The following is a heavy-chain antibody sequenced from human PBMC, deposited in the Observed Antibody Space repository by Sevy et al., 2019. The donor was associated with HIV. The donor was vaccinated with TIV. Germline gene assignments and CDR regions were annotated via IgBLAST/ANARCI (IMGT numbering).Heavy chain of an antibody. CDR2: ISYDGTIK. V-gene: IGHV3-30*18. J-gene: IGHJ4*02. CDR1: GFTFGSYG. CDR3: AKEGYDILTGFEPGNVDS. D-gene: IGHD3-9*01. Sequence: GGSLRLSCAASGFTFGSYGMHWVRQAPGKGLEWVAVISYDGTIKSYADSVRGRFSISRDNADSTLYLLMDSLRAEDTAVYYCAKEGYDILTGFEPGNVDSWGQGTLVTVSS.